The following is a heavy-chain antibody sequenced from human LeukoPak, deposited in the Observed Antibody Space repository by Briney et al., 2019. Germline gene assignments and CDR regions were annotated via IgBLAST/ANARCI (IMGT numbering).Heavy chain of an antibody. Sequence: ASVKVSCKASGYTFTDYYMHWVQQAPGKGLEWMGRVDPEDGETIYAEKFQGRVTITADTSTDTAYMELSSLRSEDTAVYYCATDYQDYSNDWYFDLWGRGTLATVSS. D-gene: IGHD4-11*01. CDR1: GYTFTDYY. J-gene: IGHJ2*01. CDR2: VDPEDGET. CDR3: ATDYQDYSNDWYFDL. V-gene: IGHV1-69-2*01.